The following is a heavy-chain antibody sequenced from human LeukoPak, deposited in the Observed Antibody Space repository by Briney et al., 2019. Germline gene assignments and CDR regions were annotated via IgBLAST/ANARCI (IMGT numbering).Heavy chain of an antibody. Sequence: GGSLRLSCAASGFTFDDYAMHWVRQVPGKGLLWVSRIKTDGSDTTYADSVKGRFTISRDNARNTLFLQMNSLTVEDTAVYYCARAEMQVGSCTSTNCLFDHWGQGTLVTVSS. CDR2: IKTDGSDT. D-gene: IGHD2-2*01. CDR1: GFTFDDYA. CDR3: ARAEMQVGSCTSTNCLFDH. V-gene: IGHV3-74*01. J-gene: IGHJ4*02.